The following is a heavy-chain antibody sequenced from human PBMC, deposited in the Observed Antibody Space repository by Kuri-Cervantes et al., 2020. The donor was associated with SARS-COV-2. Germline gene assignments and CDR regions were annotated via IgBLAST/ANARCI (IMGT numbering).Heavy chain of an antibody. CDR1: GELFSGYY. D-gene: IGHD4-11*01. CDR2: INHSGST. V-gene: IGHV4-34*01. J-gene: IGHJ5*02. CDR3: ARHLPYSNYERGWFDP. Sequence: SQTLSLTCAVSGELFSGYYWTWIRQSPGKGLEWIGEINHSGSTNYNPSLKSRVTISVDTSKNQFSLKLSSVTAADTAVYYCARHLPYSNYERGWFDPWGQGTLVTVSS.